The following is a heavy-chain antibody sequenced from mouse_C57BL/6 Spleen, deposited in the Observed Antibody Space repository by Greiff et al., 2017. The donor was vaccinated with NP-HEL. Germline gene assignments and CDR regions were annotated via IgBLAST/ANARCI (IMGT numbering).Heavy chain of an antibody. J-gene: IGHJ3*01. CDR3: ARNYDYDVLFAY. V-gene: IGHV1-69*01. CDR2: IDPSDSYT. D-gene: IGHD2-4*01. Sequence: VQLQQPGAELVMPGASVKLSCKASGYTFTSYWMHWVKQRPGQGLEWIGEIDPSDSYTNYNQKFKGKSTLTVDKSSSTAYMQLSSLTSEDSAVYYCARNYDYDVLFAYWGQGTLVTVSA. CDR1: GYTFTSYW.